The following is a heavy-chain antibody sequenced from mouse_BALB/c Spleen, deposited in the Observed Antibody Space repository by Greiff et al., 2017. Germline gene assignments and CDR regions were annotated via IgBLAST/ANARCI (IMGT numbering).Heavy chain of an antibody. Sequence: EVQGVESGGGLVQPGGSLKLSCAASGFTFSSYAMSWVRQTPEKRLEWVASISSGGSTYYPDSVKGRFTISRDNARNILYLQMSSLRSEDTAMYYCARSFGYDGGFYAMDYWGQGTSVTVSS. V-gene: IGHV5-6-5*01. CDR1: GFTFSSYA. CDR3: ARSFGYDGGFYAMDY. D-gene: IGHD2-2*01. CDR2: ISSGGST. J-gene: IGHJ4*01.